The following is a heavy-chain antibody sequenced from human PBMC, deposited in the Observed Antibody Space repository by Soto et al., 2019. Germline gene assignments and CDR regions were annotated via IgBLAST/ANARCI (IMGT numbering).Heavy chain of an antibody. CDR2: IYPGDSDT. CDR1: GYSFTSYW. V-gene: IGHV5-51*03. D-gene: IGHD3-10*01. CDR3: ASHEGYYGSPAAGLFDY. Sequence: EVQLVQSGAEVKKPGESLKISCKGSGYSFTSYWNGWVRQMPGKGLEWMGIIYPGDSDTRYSPSFQGQVTISADKSISTACRQWSSLKASDTGMYDCASHEGYYGSPAAGLFDYWGQGTLVTVSS. J-gene: IGHJ4*02.